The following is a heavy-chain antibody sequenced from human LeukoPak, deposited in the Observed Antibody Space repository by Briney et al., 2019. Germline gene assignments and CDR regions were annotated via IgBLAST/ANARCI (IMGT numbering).Heavy chain of an antibody. CDR2: ISSSGSTI. CDR3: ASRLALGY. V-gene: IGHV3-48*03. J-gene: IGHJ4*02. D-gene: IGHD2-21*01. Sequence: GGSLRLSCAASGFTFSSYEMNWVRQAPGKGLEWVSYISSSGSTIYYADSVKGRFTISRDNSKNSLYLQMNSLRDEDTAVYYCASRLALGYWGQGTLVTVSS. CDR1: GFTFSSYE.